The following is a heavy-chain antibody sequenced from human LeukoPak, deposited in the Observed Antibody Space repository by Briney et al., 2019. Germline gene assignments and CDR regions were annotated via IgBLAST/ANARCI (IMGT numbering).Heavy chain of an antibody. J-gene: IGHJ4*02. Sequence: PGGSLRLSCAASGFTFSSYGMHWVRQAPGKGLEWVAFIRYDGSNKYYADSVKGRFTISRDDSTVYLQMNSLRAEDTAFYYCAYLGLSSDWNDVPGPQIDYWGQGALVTVSS. CDR3: AYLGLSSDWNDVPGPQIDY. D-gene: IGHD1-1*01. V-gene: IGHV3-30*02. CDR1: GFTFSSYG. CDR2: IRYDGSNK.